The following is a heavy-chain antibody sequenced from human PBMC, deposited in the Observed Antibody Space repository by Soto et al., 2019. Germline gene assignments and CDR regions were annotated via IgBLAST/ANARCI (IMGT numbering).Heavy chain of an antibody. J-gene: IGHJ6*03. CDR3: ARDDFLCDGGRCYGVPLDF. Sequence: PGGSRRLSCAASGFTVSSKYMSWVRQAPGKGLEWVSLIQSGGPTYYADSVKGRFTISRDTSENTVHLQMDSLRAEDTAVYYCARDDFLCDGGRCYGVPLDFWGKGPTVTVS. D-gene: IGHD2-15*01. CDR1: GFTVSSKY. CDR2: IQSGGPT. V-gene: IGHV3-66*01.